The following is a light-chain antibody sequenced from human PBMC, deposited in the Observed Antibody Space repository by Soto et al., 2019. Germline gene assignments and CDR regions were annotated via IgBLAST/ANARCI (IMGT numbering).Light chain of an antibody. CDR3: QQRSNGSYT. Sequence: EIVLTQSPATLSLSPGERATLSCRASQSVSSYLAWYQQKPGQAPRLLIYDASNRATGIPARFSGSGSGTDFTLTISSLEPEDFAVYYCQQRSNGSYTFGQGTKLES. CDR1: QSVSSY. V-gene: IGKV3-11*01. J-gene: IGKJ2*01. CDR2: DAS.